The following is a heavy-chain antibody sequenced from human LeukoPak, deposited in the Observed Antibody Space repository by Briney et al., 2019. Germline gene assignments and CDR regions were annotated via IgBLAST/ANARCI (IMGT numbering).Heavy chain of an antibody. V-gene: IGHV4-59*01. Sequence: KASETLSLTCTVSGDSISHYYWSWIRQPPGKGLEWIGYVYYSGSTDYNPSLKSRVTISVDTSKNQFSLKLNSVTAADTAVYYCARDGRVSPYSGMDVWGQGTTVTVSS. CDR1: GDSISHYY. CDR2: VYYSGST. D-gene: IGHD1-26*01. CDR3: ARDGRVSPYSGMDV. J-gene: IGHJ6*02.